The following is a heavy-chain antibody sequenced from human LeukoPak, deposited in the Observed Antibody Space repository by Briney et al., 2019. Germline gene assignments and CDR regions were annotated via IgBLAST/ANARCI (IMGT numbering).Heavy chain of an antibody. V-gene: IGHV3-21*01. D-gene: IGHD2-2*01. J-gene: IGHJ4*02. CDR1: GGSISSSS. CDR3: ARDSSTSCTFDY. Sequence: ETLSLTCTVSGGSISSSSYYWGWIRQPPGKGLKWVSPISSSSSYIYYADSVKGRFTISRDNAKNSLYLQMNSLRAEDTAVYYCARDSSTSCTFDYWGQGTLVTVSS. CDR2: ISSSSSYI.